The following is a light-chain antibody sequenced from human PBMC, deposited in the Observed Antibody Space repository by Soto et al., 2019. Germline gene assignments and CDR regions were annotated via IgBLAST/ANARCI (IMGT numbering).Light chain of an antibody. Sequence: QSVLTQPASVSGSPGQSITISCTGTSSDVGGYNYVSWYQLHPGKAPKLMVYEVSNRPSGVSNRFSGSKSGNTASLTISGLQAEDEADYYCSSYTSSTAYVFGTGTNLTVL. J-gene: IGLJ1*01. CDR3: SSYTSSTAYV. V-gene: IGLV2-14*01. CDR1: SSDVGGYNY. CDR2: EVS.